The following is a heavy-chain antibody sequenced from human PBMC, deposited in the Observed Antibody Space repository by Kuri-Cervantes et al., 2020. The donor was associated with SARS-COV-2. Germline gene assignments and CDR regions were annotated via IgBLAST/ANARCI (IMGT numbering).Heavy chain of an antibody. CDR3: AKEMAAAVFLPDYFDY. Sequence: GESLKISCAASGFTFSNAWMSWVRQAPGKGLEWVSAISGSGGSTYYADSVKGRFTISRDNSKNTLYLQMNSLRAEDTAVYYCAKEMAAAVFLPDYFDYWGQGTLVTVSS. D-gene: IGHD6-13*01. V-gene: IGHV3-23*01. J-gene: IGHJ4*02. CDR1: GFTFSNAW. CDR2: ISGSGGST.